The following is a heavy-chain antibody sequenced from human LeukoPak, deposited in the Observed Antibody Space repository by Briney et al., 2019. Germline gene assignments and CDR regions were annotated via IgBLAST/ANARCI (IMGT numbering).Heavy chain of an antibody. J-gene: IGHJ4*02. D-gene: IGHD6-19*01. Sequence: GGSLRLSCAAPGFTVSSNYMSWVRQASGKGLEWVSVIYSGGSTYYADSVKGRFTISRHNSQNTLYLQMNSLKSEDTAVYYCARAADGSSGRFDYWGQGTLVTVSS. CDR2: IYSGGST. CDR1: GFTVSSNY. V-gene: IGHV3-53*04. CDR3: ARAADGSSGRFDY.